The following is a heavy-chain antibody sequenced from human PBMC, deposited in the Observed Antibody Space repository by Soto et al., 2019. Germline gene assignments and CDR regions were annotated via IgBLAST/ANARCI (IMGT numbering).Heavy chain of an antibody. Sequence: EVQLLESGGGLVQPGGSLRLSCAASGFTFSSYAMSWVRQAPGKGLEWVSAISGSGGSTYYADSVKGRFTISRDNSKNTLYLQMNSLRAEDTAVYYCAKDSWIVSSGWYVAFDIWGQGTMVTVSS. CDR2: ISGSGGST. V-gene: IGHV3-23*01. CDR1: GFTFSSYA. J-gene: IGHJ3*02. CDR3: AKDSWIVSSGWYVAFDI. D-gene: IGHD6-19*01.